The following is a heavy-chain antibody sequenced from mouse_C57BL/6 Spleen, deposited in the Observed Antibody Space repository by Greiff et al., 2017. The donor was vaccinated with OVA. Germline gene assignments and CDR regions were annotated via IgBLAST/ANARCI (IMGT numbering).Heavy chain of an antibody. Sequence: EVQLQQSGPGLVKPSQSLSLTCSVTGYSITSGYYWNWIRQFPGNKLEWMGYISYDGSNNYNPSLKNRISITRDTSKNQFFLKLNSVTTEDTATYYCAREDYDYDRYYAMDYWGQGTSVTVSS. CDR3: AREDYDYDRYYAMDY. CDR2: ISYDGSN. V-gene: IGHV3-6*01. CDR1: GYSITSGYY. D-gene: IGHD2-4*01. J-gene: IGHJ4*01.